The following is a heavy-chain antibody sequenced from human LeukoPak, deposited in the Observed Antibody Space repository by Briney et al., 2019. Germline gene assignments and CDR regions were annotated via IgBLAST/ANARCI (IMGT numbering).Heavy chain of an antibody. CDR1: GITFRSYG. J-gene: IGHJ6*02. Sequence: GGSLRLSCAASGITFRSYGMHWVRQAPGKGLEWVAVIWYDGSNKYYADSVKGRFTISRDNSKNTLYLQMNSLRAEDTAAYYCARDGAYEYFDHYGMDVWGQGTTVTVSS. CDR2: IWYDGSNK. D-gene: IGHD3-9*01. CDR3: ARDGAYEYFDHYGMDV. V-gene: IGHV3-33*01.